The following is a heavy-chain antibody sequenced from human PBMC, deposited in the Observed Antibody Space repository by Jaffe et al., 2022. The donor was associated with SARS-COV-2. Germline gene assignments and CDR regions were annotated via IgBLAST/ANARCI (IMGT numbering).Heavy chain of an antibody. Sequence: QVQLQQWGAGLLKPSETLSLTCAVYGGSFSGYYWSWIRQPPGKGLEWIGEINHSGSTNYNPSLKSRVTISVDTSKNQFSLKLSSVTAADTAVYYCARRYNRKGMDVWGQGTTVTVSS. CDR1: GGSFSGYY. CDR3: ARRYNRKGMDV. CDR2: INHSGST. D-gene: IGHD1-20*01. V-gene: IGHV4-34*01. J-gene: IGHJ6*02.